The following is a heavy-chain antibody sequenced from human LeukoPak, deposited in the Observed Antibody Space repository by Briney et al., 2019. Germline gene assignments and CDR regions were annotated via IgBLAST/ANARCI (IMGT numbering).Heavy chain of an antibody. CDR3: AKDRDIYYDSSGYRQNDAFDI. J-gene: IGHJ3*02. V-gene: IGHV3-33*06. CDR2: IWYDGSNK. CDR1: GFTFSSYG. D-gene: IGHD3-22*01. Sequence: GRSLRLSCAASGFTFSSYGMHWVRQAPGKGLDWVAVIWYDGSNKYYADSVEGRFTISRDNSKNTVYLQMNSLRAEDTAVYYCAKDRDIYYDSSGYRQNDAFDIWGQGTMVTVSS.